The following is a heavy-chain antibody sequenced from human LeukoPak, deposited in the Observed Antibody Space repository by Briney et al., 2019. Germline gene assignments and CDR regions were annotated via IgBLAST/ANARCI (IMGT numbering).Heavy chain of an antibody. CDR3: ARTNYYDSSGYFLGY. Sequence: ASVKVSCKASGYSFTGYYVHWVRKAPGQGLEWMGWINPSSGGTNYAQNLQGGVTMTRDTSISTAYMELRSLRSDDAAVYYCARTNYYDSSGYFLGYWGQGTLVTVSS. D-gene: IGHD3-22*01. J-gene: IGHJ4*02. CDR1: GYSFTGYY. CDR2: INPSSGGT. V-gene: IGHV1-2*02.